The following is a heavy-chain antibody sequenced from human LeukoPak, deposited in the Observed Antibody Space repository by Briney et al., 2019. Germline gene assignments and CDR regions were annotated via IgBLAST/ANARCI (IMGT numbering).Heavy chain of an antibody. J-gene: IGHJ6*03. CDR2: IIPIFGTA. D-gene: IGHD3-10*01. CDR3: ARGPSPYGSGSYYTRATDYYYYMDV. CDR1: GGTFSSYA. V-gene: IGHV1-69*13. Sequence: GASVKVSCKASGGTFSSYAISWVRQAPGQGLEWMGGIIPIFGTANYAQKFQGRVTITADESTSTAYMELSSLRSEDTAVYYCARGPSPYGSGSYYTRATDYYYYMDVWGKGTTVTISS.